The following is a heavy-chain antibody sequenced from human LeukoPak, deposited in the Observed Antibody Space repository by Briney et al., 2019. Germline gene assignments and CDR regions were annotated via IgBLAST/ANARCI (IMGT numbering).Heavy chain of an antibody. J-gene: IGHJ3*02. Sequence: SETLSLTCTVSGGSISSYYWSWIRQPPGKGLEWIGYIYYSGSTNYNPSLRSRVTISVDTSKNQFSLKLISVTAADTAVYYCARQSKKLVSSLWSGYRSHDALDIWGQGTMVTVSS. CDR1: GGSISSYY. CDR2: IYYSGST. V-gene: IGHV4-59*01. D-gene: IGHD3-3*01. CDR3: ARQSKKLVSSLWSGYRSHDALDI.